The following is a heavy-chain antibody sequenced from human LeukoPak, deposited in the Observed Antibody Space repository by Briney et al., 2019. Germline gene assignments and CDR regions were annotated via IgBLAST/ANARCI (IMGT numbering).Heavy chain of an antibody. V-gene: IGHV3-11*01. CDR3: ARALRDYGSGSYRPYYFDY. CDR2: ISSSGSTI. CDR1: GFTFSDYY. Sequence: PGGSLRLSCAASGFTFSDYYMSWIRQAPGKGLEWVSYISSSGSTIYYADSVKGRFTISRDNAKNSLYLQMNSLRAEDTAVYYCARALRDYGSGSYRPYYFDYWGQGTLVTVSS. D-gene: IGHD3-10*01. J-gene: IGHJ4*02.